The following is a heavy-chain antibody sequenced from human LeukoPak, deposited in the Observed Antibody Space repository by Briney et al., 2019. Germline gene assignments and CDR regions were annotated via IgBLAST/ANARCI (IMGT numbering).Heavy chain of an antibody. CDR2: ISSSSSYI. Sequence: GGSLRLSCAASGFTFSSYTMNWVRQAPGKGLEWVSSISSSSSYIYYADSVKSRLTISRENAKNSLYLQMNNLRAEDTAVYYCARDPTPRYCSGGSCYTHYGMDVWGQGTTVAVSS. CDR1: GFTFSSYT. V-gene: IGHV3-21*01. CDR3: ARDPTPRYCSGGSCYTHYGMDV. J-gene: IGHJ6*02. D-gene: IGHD2-15*01.